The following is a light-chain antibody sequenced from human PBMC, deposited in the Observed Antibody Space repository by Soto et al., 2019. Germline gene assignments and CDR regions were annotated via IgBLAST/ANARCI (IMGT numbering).Light chain of an antibody. Sequence: VMPQSQLSLPVTPGERASISCRFGQSVLHSNGYNYLDWYLQKPGQSPQLLIYLGSNRASGVPDRFSGSGSGTDFTLKITRVEAEDVGVYYCMQAVQTAWTFGQGTKV. V-gene: IGKV2-28*01. J-gene: IGKJ1*01. CDR1: QSVLHSNGYNY. CDR2: LGS. CDR3: MQAVQTAWT.